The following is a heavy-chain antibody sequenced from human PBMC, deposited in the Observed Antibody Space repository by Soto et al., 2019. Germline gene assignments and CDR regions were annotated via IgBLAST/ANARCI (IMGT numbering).Heavy chain of an antibody. J-gene: IGHJ6*02. CDR2: IWSDGSNK. CDR3: AREVLVRGIKYHAMDV. Sequence: QVQLVESGGGVVQPGMSLSLSCAASGFTFSSYGIHWVRQAPGKGLEWVAGIWSDGSNKYYADSVKGRFTISRDNTKNTLYLQMSSLRAEDTAVYYCAREVLVRGIKYHAMDVWGQGTTVTVSS. V-gene: IGHV3-33*01. CDR1: GFTFSSYG. D-gene: IGHD3-10*01.